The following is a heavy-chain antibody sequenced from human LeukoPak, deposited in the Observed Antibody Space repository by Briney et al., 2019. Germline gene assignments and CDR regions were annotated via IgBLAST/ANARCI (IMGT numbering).Heavy chain of an antibody. CDR1: GYTFTDYY. D-gene: IGHD3-10*01. J-gene: IGHJ4*02. CDR2: INPNSGGT. V-gene: IGHV1-2*02. Sequence: ASMKVSCKASGYTFTDYYMHWERQAPGQGLECMGWINPNSGGTNYAQKFQGRVTMTRDTSISTAYMEVSSLRSDDTAVYYCATIPYGSGIIDYWGQGTLVTVSS. CDR3: ATIPYGSGIIDY.